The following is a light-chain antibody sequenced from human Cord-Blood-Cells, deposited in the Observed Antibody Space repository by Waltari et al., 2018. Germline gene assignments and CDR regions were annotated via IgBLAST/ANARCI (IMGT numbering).Light chain of an antibody. J-gene: IGLJ3*02. V-gene: IGLV1-47*01. CDR1: SSNIGRNY. CDR2: RNK. CDR3: AAWDDSLSGWV. Sequence: QSVLTQPPSASGTPGQRVTISCSGSSSNIGRNYVYWYQQRPGTAPKLLIYRNKQRPSGVPDRFSGSKSGTSASLAISGLRSEDEADYYCAAWDDSLSGWVFGGGTKLTVL.